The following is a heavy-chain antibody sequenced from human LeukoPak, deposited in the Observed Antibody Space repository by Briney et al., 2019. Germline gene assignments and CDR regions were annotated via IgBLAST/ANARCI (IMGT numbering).Heavy chain of an antibody. CDR3: AREMTTVTTLGSFDY. CDR1: GYTFTGYY. Sequence: ASAKVSCKASGYTFTGYYMHWVRQAPGQGLEWMGWINPNSGGTNYAQKFQGRVTMTRDTSISAAYMELSRLRSDDTAVYYCAREMTTVTTLGSFDYWGQGTLVTVSS. CDR2: INPNSGGT. D-gene: IGHD4-17*01. J-gene: IGHJ4*02. V-gene: IGHV1-2*02.